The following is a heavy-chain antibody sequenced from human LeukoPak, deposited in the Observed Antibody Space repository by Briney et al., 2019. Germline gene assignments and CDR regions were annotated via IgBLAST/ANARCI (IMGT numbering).Heavy chain of an antibody. J-gene: IGHJ4*02. Sequence: PGGSLRLSCAASGFTLSDYYMSWILQAPGKGLEWISYISSSGSNIYYADSVKGRFTMSRDNAKGSLYLQMNSLRAEDTAIFYCARRRDYFDYWGQGTLVTVSS. CDR1: GFTLSDYY. V-gene: IGHV3-11*01. CDR2: ISSSGSNI. CDR3: ARRRDYFDY.